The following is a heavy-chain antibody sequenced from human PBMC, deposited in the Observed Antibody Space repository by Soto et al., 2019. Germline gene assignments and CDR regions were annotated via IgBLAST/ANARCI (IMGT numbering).Heavy chain of an antibody. CDR2: ISSYNGNT. J-gene: IGHJ4*02. CDR1: GYTFTSYG. Sequence: QVQLVQSGAEVKKPGASVKVSCKASGYTFTSYGISWVRQAPGQGLEWMGWISSYNGNTNDAQKRQGRVTMPTDTSTSTAYMELRRLRSDNTAVYYWARDSYYDSSGYCYPLDYWGQGTLVTVSS. CDR3: ARDSYYDSSGYCYPLDY. D-gene: IGHD3-22*01. V-gene: IGHV1-18*01.